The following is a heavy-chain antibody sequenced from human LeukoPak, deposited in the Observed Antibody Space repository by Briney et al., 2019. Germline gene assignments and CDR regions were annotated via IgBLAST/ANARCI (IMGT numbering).Heavy chain of an antibody. D-gene: IGHD5-18*01. Sequence: SETLSLTCAVHGGSFSGYYWSWLRQPPGKGLEWIGEINHSGSTNYNPCLKSRVTISVDTSINQFSLKLRSVPAADTAVYYCARGSDTAMVTLPFGYWGQGTLVTVSS. V-gene: IGHV4-34*01. CDR1: GGSFSGYY. CDR3: ARGSDTAMVTLPFGY. CDR2: INHSGST. J-gene: IGHJ4*02.